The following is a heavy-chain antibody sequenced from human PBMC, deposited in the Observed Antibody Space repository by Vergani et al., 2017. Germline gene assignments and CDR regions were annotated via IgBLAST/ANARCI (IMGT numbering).Heavy chain of an antibody. CDR2: LYSGGST. CDR1: GFTVSNNY. D-gene: IGHD3-10*01. Sequence: EVQVVESGGGLIQPGGSLRLSCAASGFTVSNNYMTWVRQAPGKGLEWVSVLYSGGSTYYADSVKGRFSTSRDKSKNTLYLQMNSLRADDTAVYYCARARFQEARYYFYGMDVGGQGTTVTASS. V-gene: IGHV3-53*01. CDR3: ARARFQEARYYFYGMDV. J-gene: IGHJ6*02.